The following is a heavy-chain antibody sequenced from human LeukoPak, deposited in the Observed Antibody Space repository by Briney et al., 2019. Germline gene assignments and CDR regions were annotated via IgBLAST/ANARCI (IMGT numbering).Heavy chain of an antibody. CDR2: IYSSGST. CDR3: ARLGVYSNYWFDP. J-gene: IGHJ5*02. Sequence: SETLSLTCTVSGGSFSGYYCTWIRQPPGKGLEWIGYIYSSGSTNYNPSLTSRVTISLDTSKNQFSLKLSSVTAADTAVYYRARLGVYSNYWFDPWGQGTLVSLSS. CDR1: GGSFSGYY. D-gene: IGHD4-11*01. V-gene: IGHV4-59*08.